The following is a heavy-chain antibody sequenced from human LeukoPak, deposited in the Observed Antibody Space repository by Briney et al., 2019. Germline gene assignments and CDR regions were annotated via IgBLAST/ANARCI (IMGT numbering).Heavy chain of an antibody. Sequence: QPGRSLRLSCAASGFTFSSYGMHWVRQAPGKGLEWVAVISYDESNKYYERNKYYADSVKGRFTISRDNSKNTLYLQMNSLRPEDTAVYYCSRGTTVTRLYGKGAFDIWGQGTMVTVSS. CDR3: SRGTTVTRLYGKGAFDI. D-gene: IGHD4-17*01. CDR2: ISYDESNKYYERNK. CDR1: GFTFSSYG. V-gene: IGHV3-30*03. J-gene: IGHJ3*02.